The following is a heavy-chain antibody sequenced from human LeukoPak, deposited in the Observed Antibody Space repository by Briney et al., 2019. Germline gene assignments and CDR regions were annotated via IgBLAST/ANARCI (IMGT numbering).Heavy chain of an antibody. CDR2: IYSGGST. V-gene: IGHV3-66*01. CDR1: GFTVSSNY. D-gene: IGHD3-22*01. Sequence: GGSLRLSYAASGFTVSSNYMSWVRQAPGKGLEWVSVIYSGGSTYYADSVKGRFTISRDNSKNTLYLQMNSLRAEDTAVYYCSRKSRGYYAVFDYWGQGTLVTVSS. J-gene: IGHJ4*02. CDR3: SRKSRGYYAVFDY.